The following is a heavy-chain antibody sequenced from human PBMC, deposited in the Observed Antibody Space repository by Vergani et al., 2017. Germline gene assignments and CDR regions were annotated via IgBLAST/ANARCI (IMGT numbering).Heavy chain of an antibody. CDR2: IYYSGST. CDR3: ARDRGYSSXWRVTPHYYYGMDV. J-gene: IGHJ6*02. D-gene: IGHD6-13*01. Sequence: QVQLQESGPGLVKPSQTLALTCTVSGGSISSGDYYWSWIRQPPGKGLEWIGYIYYSGSTYYNPSLKSRVTISVDTSKNQFSLKLSSVTAADTAVYYCARDRGYSSXWRVTPHYYYGMDVWGQGTTVTVSS. CDR1: GGSISSGDYY. V-gene: IGHV4-30-4*08.